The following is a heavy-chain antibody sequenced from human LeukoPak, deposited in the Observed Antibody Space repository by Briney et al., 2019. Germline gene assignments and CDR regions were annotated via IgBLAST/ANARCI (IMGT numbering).Heavy chain of an antibody. V-gene: IGHV3-23*01. CDR3: AKDHIVGFVAATLLFDY. D-gene: IGHD2-15*01. CDR2: IRGSGGST. J-gene: IGHJ4*02. CDR1: GFTFSSYA. Sequence: PGGSLRLSCAPSGFTFSSYAMSWVRPAPGKGLEWVSAIRGSGGSTYYADSVKGRFTISRDNSKNTLYLQMNSLRAEDTAVYYCAKDHIVGFVAATLLFDYWGQGTLVTVSS.